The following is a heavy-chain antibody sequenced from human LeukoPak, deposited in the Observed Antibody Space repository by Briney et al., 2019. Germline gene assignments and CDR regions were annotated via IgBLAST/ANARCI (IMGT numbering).Heavy chain of an antibody. D-gene: IGHD5-12*01. J-gene: IGHJ4*02. CDR2: IYTSGST. Sequence: SETLSLTCTVSGGSISSGSYYWSWIRQPAGKGLEWIGRIYTSGSTNYNPSLKSRVTISVDTSKNQFSLKLSSVTAADTAVYYCARESPVGYSGYDAYDWGQGTLVTVSS. V-gene: IGHV4-61*02. CDR3: ARESPVGYSGYDAYD. CDR1: GGSISSGSYY.